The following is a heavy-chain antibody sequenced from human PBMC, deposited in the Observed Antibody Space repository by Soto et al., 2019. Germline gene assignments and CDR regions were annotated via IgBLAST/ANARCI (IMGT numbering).Heavy chain of an antibody. CDR1: GGSISSSSCY. CDR3: ARRAVGDCSGGSCSAVNGFDP. V-gene: IGHV4-39*01. J-gene: IGHJ5*02. Sequence: LSLTCTVSGGSISSSSCYWGWIRQPPGKGLEWIGSIYYSGSTYYNPSLKSRVTISVDTSKNQFSLKLSFVTAADTAVYYCARRAVGDCSGGSCSAVNGFDPWGQGTLVTVSS. CDR2: IYYSGST. D-gene: IGHD2-15*01.